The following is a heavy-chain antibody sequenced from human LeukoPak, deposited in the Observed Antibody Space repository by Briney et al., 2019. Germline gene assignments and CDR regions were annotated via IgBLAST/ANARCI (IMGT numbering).Heavy chain of an antibody. Sequence: SETLSLTCTVSGGFISSYYWSWIRQPPGKGLEWIGYIYYSGSTNYNPSLKSRVTISVDTSKNQFSLKLSSVTAADTAVYYCARDRYGMDVWGQGTTVTVSS. CDR2: IYYSGST. V-gene: IGHV4-59*01. CDR1: GGFISSYY. J-gene: IGHJ6*02. CDR3: ARDRYGMDV.